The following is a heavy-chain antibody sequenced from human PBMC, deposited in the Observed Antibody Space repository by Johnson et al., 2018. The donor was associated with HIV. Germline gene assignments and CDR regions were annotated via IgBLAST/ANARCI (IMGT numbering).Heavy chain of an antibody. V-gene: IGHV3-20*04. Sequence: VQLVESGGGVVRPGGSLRLSCAAFGFTFDDYGMSWVRQAQEKGLEWVSGINWNGGSTGYADSVKGRFTISRDNAKNSLYLQMNSLRAEDTALYYCATGENLKWELRFVDAFDIWGQGTMVTVSS. CDR1: GFTFDDYG. CDR2: INWNGGST. CDR3: ATGENLKWELRFVDAFDI. J-gene: IGHJ3*02. D-gene: IGHD1-26*01.